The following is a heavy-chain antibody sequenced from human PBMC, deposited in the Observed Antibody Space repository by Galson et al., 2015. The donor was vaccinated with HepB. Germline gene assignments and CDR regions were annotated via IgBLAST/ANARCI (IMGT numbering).Heavy chain of an antibody. V-gene: IGHV1-2*02. J-gene: IGHJ5*02. CDR2: INPNSGGT. CDR3: ARGRSGSGSYYFGNWFDP. D-gene: IGHD3-10*01. Sequence: SVKVSCKASGSTFTGYYMHWVRQAPGQGLEWMGWINPNSGGTNCAQKFQGRVTMTRDTSISTAYMELSRLRSDDTAVYYCARGRSGSGSYYFGNWFDPWGQGTLVTVSS. CDR1: GSTFTGYY.